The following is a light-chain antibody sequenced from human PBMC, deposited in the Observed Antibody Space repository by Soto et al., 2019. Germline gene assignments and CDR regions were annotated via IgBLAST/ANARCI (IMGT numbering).Light chain of an antibody. CDR1: RGINTY. J-gene: IGKJ1*01. V-gene: IGKV1-39*01. CDR2: SAS. Sequence: DIQMTQSPSSLSASIGDRVTITCRASRGINTYVNWYQQKPGKAPKLLIFSASNLQGGVPSRFSGTGSGTDFTFTIRSLIPEDFATHYCKQTYPTPRTVVQGPKVDI. CDR3: KQTYPTPRT.